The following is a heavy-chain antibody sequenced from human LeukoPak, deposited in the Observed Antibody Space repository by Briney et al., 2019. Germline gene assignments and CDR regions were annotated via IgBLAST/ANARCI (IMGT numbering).Heavy chain of an antibody. CDR3: ARDGREYSGYDYLGYYYYYMDV. D-gene: IGHD5-12*01. Sequence: ASVKVSCKASGGTFSSYAISWVRQAPGQGLEWMGGIIPIFGTANYAQKFQGRVTITTDESTSTAYMELSSLRSEDTAVYYCARDGREYSGYDYLGYYYYYMDVWGKGTTVTVSS. J-gene: IGHJ6*03. V-gene: IGHV1-69*05. CDR2: IIPIFGTA. CDR1: GGTFSSYA.